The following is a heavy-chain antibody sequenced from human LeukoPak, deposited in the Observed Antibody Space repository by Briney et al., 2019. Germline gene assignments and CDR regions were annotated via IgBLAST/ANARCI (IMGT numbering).Heavy chain of an antibody. Sequence: GGSLRLSCAASGFTLSSYSMNWVRQAPGKGLEWVGRIKSKTDGGTTDYAAPVKGRFTISRDDSKNTLYLQMNSLKTEDTAVYYCTTNYYDSSGYSSFDYWGQGTLVTVSS. D-gene: IGHD3-22*01. CDR1: GFTLSSYS. CDR3: TTNYYDSSGYSSFDY. J-gene: IGHJ4*02. CDR2: IKSKTDGGTT. V-gene: IGHV3-15*01.